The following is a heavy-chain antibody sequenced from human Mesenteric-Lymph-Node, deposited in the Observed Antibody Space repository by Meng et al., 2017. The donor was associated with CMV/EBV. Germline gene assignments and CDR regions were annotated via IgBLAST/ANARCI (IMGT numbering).Heavy chain of an antibody. CDR3: ARVLGAIIVVPADLDY. CDR2: ISSTGTVI. CDR1: GFTFSSYE. D-gene: IGHD2-2*01. J-gene: IGHJ4*02. Sequence: GESLKISCAASGFTFSSYEMNWVRQAPGKGLEWVSYISSTGTVIYYADSVKGRFSISRDNARNSLYLQMNSLRAEDTAVYYCARVLGAIIVVPADLDYWGRGTLVTVSS. V-gene: IGHV3-48*03.